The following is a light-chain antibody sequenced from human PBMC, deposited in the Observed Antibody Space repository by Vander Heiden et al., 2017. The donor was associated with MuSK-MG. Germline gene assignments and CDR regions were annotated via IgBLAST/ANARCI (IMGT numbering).Light chain of an antibody. Sequence: DIQTTQSPSSLSASVGDRVTITCQASQDISICLNWYQQKPGKAPKLLIYDASNLETGVPSRFSGSGSGTDFTFTISSLQPEDIATYYRLQDDHLGGTFGHGTKVDI. V-gene: IGKV1-33*01. J-gene: IGKJ3*01. CDR1: QDISIC. CDR3: LQDDHLGGT. CDR2: DAS.